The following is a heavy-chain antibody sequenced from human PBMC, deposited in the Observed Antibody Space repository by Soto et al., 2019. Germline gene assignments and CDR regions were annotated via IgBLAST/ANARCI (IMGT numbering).Heavy chain of an antibody. J-gene: IGHJ5*02. CDR3: ARTGAAAAVFDP. CDR2: IYYSGST. Sequence: SETLSLTCTVSGGSISSSSYYWGWIRQPPGKGLEWIGSIYYSGSTYYNPSPKSRVTISVDTSKNQFSLKLSSVTAADTAVYYCARTGAAAAVFDPWGQGTLVTVSS. CDR1: GGSISSSSYY. V-gene: IGHV4-39*01. D-gene: IGHD6-13*01.